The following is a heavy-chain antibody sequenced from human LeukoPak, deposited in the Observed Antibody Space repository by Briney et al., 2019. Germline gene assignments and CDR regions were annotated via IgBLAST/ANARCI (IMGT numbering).Heavy chain of an antibody. J-gene: IGHJ3*01. CDR2: ISTYNADT. V-gene: IGHV1-18*01. CDR3: ARDLIVVVGDVFDL. CDR1: GYTFVHYG. D-gene: IGHD3-22*01. Sequence: GASVKVSCKASGYTFVHYGIHWVRQAPGQGLEWMGWISTYNADTNYAQNFQGRVTMTEDTPTNTAYMELRSLRSDDTAVYYCARDLIVVVGDVFDLWGQGTMVTVSS.